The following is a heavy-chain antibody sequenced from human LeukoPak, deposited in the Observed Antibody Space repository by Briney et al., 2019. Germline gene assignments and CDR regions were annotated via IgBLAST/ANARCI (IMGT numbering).Heavy chain of an antibody. CDR2: ISAYNGNT. CDR3: ASRYCSSTSCYDDYFDY. CDR1: GYTFTSYY. D-gene: IGHD2-2*01. Sequence: ASVKVSCKASGYTFTSYYMHWVRQAPGQGLEWMGWISAYNGNTNYAQKLQGRVTMTTDTSTSTAYMELRSLRSDDTAVYYCASRYCSSTSCYDDYFDYWGQGTLVTVSS. V-gene: IGHV1-18*04. J-gene: IGHJ4*02.